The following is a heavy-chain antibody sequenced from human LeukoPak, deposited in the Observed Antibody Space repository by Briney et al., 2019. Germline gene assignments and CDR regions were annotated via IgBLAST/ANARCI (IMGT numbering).Heavy chain of an antibody. D-gene: IGHD3-22*01. CDR2: ISAYNGNT. CDR3: ARDKKAGYYYDSSGYLNDY. V-gene: IGHV1-18*01. Sequence: ASVTVSCTASGYTFTSYGISWVRQAPGQGLEWMGWISAYNGNTNYAQKLQGRVTMTTDTSTSTAYMELRSLRSDDTAVYYCARDKKAGYYYDSSGYLNDYWGQGTLVTVSS. CDR1: GYTFTSYG. J-gene: IGHJ4*02.